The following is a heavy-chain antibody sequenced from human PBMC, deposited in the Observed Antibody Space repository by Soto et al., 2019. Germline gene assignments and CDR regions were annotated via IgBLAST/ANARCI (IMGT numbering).Heavy chain of an antibody. CDR2: IYYSGST. D-gene: IGHD3-3*01. V-gene: IGHV4-59*01. CDR1: GGSISSDY. J-gene: IGHJ5*02. CDR3: ARFGGGWFDP. Sequence: TSETLSLTCTVSGGSISSDYWSWIRQPPGKGLEWIGYIYYSGSTNYNPSLNSRVTISGDTSKNQFSLNLTSVTAADTAVYFCARFGGGWFDPWGQGTLVTVSS.